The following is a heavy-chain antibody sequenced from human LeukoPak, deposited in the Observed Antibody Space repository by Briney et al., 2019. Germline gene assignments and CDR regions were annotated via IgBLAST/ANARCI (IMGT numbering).Heavy chain of an antibody. Sequence: GGSLRLSCAASGCTFSSYSMNWVRQAPGKGLEWVSSICSSSSYIYYADSVKGRFTISRDNAKNSLYLQMNSLRAEDAAVYYCAREEERIAIFGVTNSRFDYWGQGTLVTVSS. D-gene: IGHD3-3*01. J-gene: IGHJ4*02. V-gene: IGHV3-21*01. CDR2: ICSSSSYI. CDR3: AREEERIAIFGVTNSRFDY. CDR1: GCTFSSYS.